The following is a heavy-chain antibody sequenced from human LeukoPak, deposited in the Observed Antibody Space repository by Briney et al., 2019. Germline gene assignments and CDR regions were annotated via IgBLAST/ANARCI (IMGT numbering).Heavy chain of an antibody. CDR2: IYSGGSA. V-gene: IGHV3-66*01. J-gene: IGHJ4*02. CDR3: AGGARRQQPFDY. CDR1: EFTVSSNY. Sequence: GGSLRLSCAASEFTVSSNYMNWVRQAPGKGLEWVSVIYSGGSAYYADSVKGRFTTSRDNSKNTLYLQMNSLRAEDTAVYYCAGGARRQQPFDYWGQGTLVTVSS. D-gene: IGHD6-13*01.